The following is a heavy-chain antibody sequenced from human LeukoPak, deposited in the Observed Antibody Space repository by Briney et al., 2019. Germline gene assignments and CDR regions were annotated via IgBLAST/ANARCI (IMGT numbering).Heavy chain of an antibody. CDR3: ARYPIRNDAFDI. V-gene: IGHV3-48*04. D-gene: IGHD3-3*02. CDR1: GFTFSSYS. Sequence: GSLRLSCAASGFTFSSYSMNWARQAPGKGLEWVSYISATGGTIYYADSVKGRFTISRDNAKNSLYLQMNSLRAEDTAVYYCARYPIRNDAFDIWGQGTMVTVSS. CDR2: ISATGGTI. J-gene: IGHJ3*02.